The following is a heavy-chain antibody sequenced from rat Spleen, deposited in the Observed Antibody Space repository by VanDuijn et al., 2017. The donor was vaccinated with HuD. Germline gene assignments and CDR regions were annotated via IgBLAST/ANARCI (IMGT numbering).Heavy chain of an antibody. V-gene: IGHV5-17*01. CDR3: ARPTTGIPFNY. Sequence: EVQLVESGGGLVQPGRSLKLSCAASGFTFSDYTMAWVRQAPKKGLEWVAAIIYDGTNTYYRDSVKGRFTISSDNAKSTLYLQMDSLRSEDTAIYYCARPTTGIPFNYWGQGVMVTVSS. CDR2: IIYDGTNT. D-gene: IGHD1-9*01. J-gene: IGHJ2*01. CDR1: GFTFSDYT.